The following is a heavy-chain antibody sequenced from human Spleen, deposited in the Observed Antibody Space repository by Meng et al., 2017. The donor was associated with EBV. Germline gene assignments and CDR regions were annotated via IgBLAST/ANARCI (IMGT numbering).Heavy chain of an antibody. CDR3: VFREYGDFDY. D-gene: IGHD3-10*02. V-gene: IGHV1-69*01. Sequence: AQFVQYAGELKEPRSLLKGTYKSSGGTFTSPAISWVWQAPGQGLEWVGGIDPIFGAPHYAQKFQGRVTVAADESRSSAFMELSSLRSEDTAVFYCVFREYGDFDYWGQGTLVTVSS. J-gene: IGHJ4*02. CDR2: IDPIFGAP. CDR1: GGTFTSPA.